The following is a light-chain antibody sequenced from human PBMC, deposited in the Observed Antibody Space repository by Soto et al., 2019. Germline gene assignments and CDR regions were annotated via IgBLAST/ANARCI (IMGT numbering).Light chain of an antibody. CDR2: GAS. J-gene: IGKJ5*01. V-gene: IGKV3-15*01. CDR1: QSVSSN. Sequence: EIVMTQSPATLSVSPGERATLSCRASQSVSSNLAWYQQKPGQAPRLLIYGASTRATGIPARFSGSGSGTEFTLTISSLQSEDFAVYYCQQYNVWPPLFGQGTRLEI. CDR3: QQYNVWPPL.